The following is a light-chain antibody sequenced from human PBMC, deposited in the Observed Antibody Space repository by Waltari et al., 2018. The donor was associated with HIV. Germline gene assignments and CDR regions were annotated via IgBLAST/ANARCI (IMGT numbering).Light chain of an antibody. CDR1: TGPAGLWHY. CDR3: MLFFRTSYL. Sequence: QTVLTQEPSITVSPGGTVTLTGSSGTGPAGLWHYLNWFQQKPVPPPRPVLSSPTRRPAFTPELFSASLVGDSAALTLSDVWPEDQADYYCMLFFRTSYLFGGGTRVTVL. J-gene: IGLJ2*01. V-gene: IGLV7-43*01. CDR2: SPT.